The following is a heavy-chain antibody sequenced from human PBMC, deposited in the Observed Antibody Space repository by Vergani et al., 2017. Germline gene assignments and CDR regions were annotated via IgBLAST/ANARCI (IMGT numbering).Heavy chain of an antibody. Sequence: QVQLVQSGAEVKKPGASVKVSCKASGYTFTSYDINWVRQATGQGLEWMGWMNPNSGNTGYAQKFQGRVTMTRNTSISTAYMELSSLSSEDTAVYYCARDVPYCSGGSCYAGGWFDPWGQGTLVTVSS. V-gene: IGHV1-8*01. D-gene: IGHD2-15*01. CDR2: MNPNSGNT. CDR1: GYTFTSYD. CDR3: ARDVPYCSGGSCYAGGWFDP. J-gene: IGHJ5*02.